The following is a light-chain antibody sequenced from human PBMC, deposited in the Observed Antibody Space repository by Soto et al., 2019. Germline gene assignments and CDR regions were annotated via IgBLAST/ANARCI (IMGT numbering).Light chain of an antibody. CDR3: GTWDSSLSSWV. CDR2: DNN. Sequence: QSVLTQPPSVSAAPGQRVTISRSGSYSNIGNNYVSWYQQFPGTAPKLLIYDNNKRPSGTPDRFSGSKSGTSATLGITGLQTGDEADYYCGTWDSSLSSWVFGGGTKVTVL. CDR1: YSNIGNNY. J-gene: IGLJ3*02. V-gene: IGLV1-51*01.